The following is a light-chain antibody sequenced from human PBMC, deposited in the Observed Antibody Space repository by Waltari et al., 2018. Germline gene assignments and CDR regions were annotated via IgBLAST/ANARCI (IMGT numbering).Light chain of an antibody. Sequence: EIVLTQSPGTLSLSPGESATLSCRTSQSVTRDLAWYQQKPVQARRLLIYGASNRATGIPDRFSGSGSGTDFSLTISSLEPEDFAVYYCQHYLRLPVTFGQGTKVEVK. V-gene: IGKV3-20*01. CDR2: GAS. J-gene: IGKJ1*01. CDR3: QHYLRLPVT. CDR1: QSVTRD.